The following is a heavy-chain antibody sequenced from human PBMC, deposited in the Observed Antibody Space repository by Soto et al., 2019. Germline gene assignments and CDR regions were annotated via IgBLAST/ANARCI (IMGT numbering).Heavy chain of an antibody. J-gene: IGHJ6*02. CDR3: ARELSYYYDSSGYFTSMDV. D-gene: IGHD3-22*01. CDR1: GYTFASYD. CDR2: MNPNSGNT. Sequence: ASVKVSCKASGYTFASYDINWVRQATGQGLEWMGWMNPNSGNTGYAQKFQGRVTMTRNTSISTAYMELSSLRSEDTAVYYCARELSYYYDSSGYFTSMDVWGQGTTVTVSS. V-gene: IGHV1-8*01.